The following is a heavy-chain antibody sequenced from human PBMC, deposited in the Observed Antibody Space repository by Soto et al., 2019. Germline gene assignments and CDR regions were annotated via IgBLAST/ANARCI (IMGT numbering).Heavy chain of an antibody. J-gene: IGHJ4*02. Sequence: PSETLSLTCTVSGDSIISGGYYWTWIRQQPGQGLEWIGHIYYSGSTYYNPSLKSRLTISIDTSKNQFSLKLTSVTAADTAVYYCARDPFGGYSDSLGSYSYWGQGALVT. D-gene: IGHD3-22*01. CDR1: GDSIISGGYY. CDR3: ARDPFGGYSDSLGSYSY. V-gene: IGHV4-31*03. CDR2: IYYSGST.